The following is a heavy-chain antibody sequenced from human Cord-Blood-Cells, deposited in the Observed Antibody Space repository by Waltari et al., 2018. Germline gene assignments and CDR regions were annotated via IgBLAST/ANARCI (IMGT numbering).Heavy chain of an antibody. CDR1: GFTISSNY. CDR2: IYSGGST. Sequence: EVQLVESGGGLVQPGGSLRLSCAASGFTISSNYMSWVRQAPGKGLEWVAVIYSGGSTYYADSVKGRFTSSRHNSKNTLYLQMNSLRAEDTAVYYCASTIGSYYDYWGQGTLVTVSS. D-gene: IGHD1-26*01. J-gene: IGHJ4*02. CDR3: ASTIGSYYDY. V-gene: IGHV3-53*04.